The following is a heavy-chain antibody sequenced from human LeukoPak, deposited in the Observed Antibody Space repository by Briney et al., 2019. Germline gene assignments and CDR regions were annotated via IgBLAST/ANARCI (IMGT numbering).Heavy chain of an antibody. CDR2: ISWNSGSI. CDR3: AKEIGRAVAGIDY. J-gene: IGHJ4*02. Sequence: GGALRLSCAASGFTFDDYAMHWVRQVSGKGLEWVSGISWNSGSIAYADSVEGRFTISRDNAKNSLYLQMDSLRDEDTALYYCAKEIGRAVAGIDYWGQGTLVTVSS. D-gene: IGHD6-19*01. CDR1: GFTFDDYA. V-gene: IGHV3-9*01.